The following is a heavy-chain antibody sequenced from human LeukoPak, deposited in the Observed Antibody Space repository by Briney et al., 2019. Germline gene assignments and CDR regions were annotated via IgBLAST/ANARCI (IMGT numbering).Heavy chain of an antibody. J-gene: IGHJ4*02. CDR2: ISYDGSNT. Sequence: GRSLRLSCAASGFTFSSYGMHWVRQAPGKGLEWVAVISYDGSNTYYADSVKGRFTISRDNSKNTLYLQMNSLRTEDTAVYYCAKAEGYDILTGLDYWGQGTLVTVSS. CDR1: GFTFSSYG. V-gene: IGHV3-30*18. D-gene: IGHD3-9*01. CDR3: AKAEGYDILTGLDY.